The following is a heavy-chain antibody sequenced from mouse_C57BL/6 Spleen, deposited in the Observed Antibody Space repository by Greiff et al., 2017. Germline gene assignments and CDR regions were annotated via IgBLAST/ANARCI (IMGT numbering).Heavy chain of an antibody. Sequence: EVQLVESGGGLVKPGGSLKLSCAASGFTFSDYGMHWVRQAPEKGLEWVAYISSGSSSIYYADTVKGRFTISRDNAKNTLFLQMTSLRSEDTAMYYCARALTGTGAMDYWGQGTSVTVSS. J-gene: IGHJ4*01. V-gene: IGHV5-17*01. CDR2: ISSGSSSI. CDR1: GFTFSDYG. CDR3: ARALTGTGAMDY. D-gene: IGHD4-1*01.